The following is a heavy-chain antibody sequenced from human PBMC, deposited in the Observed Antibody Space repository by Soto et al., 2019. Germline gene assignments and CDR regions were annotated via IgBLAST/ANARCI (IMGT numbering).Heavy chain of an antibody. CDR3: AKFRGLEWLLYFVDY. CDR1: GFTFSSYA. V-gene: IGHV3-23*01. J-gene: IGHJ4*02. D-gene: IGHD3-3*01. Sequence: GGSLRLSCAASGFTFSSYAMSWVRQAPGKGLEWVSAISGSGGSTYYADSVKGRFTISRDNSKNTLYLQMNSLRAEDTAVYHCAKFRGLEWLLYFVDYWGQGTLVTVSS. CDR2: ISGSGGST.